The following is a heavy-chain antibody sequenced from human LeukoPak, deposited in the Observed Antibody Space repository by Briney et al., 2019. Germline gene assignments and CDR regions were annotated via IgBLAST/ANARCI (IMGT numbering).Heavy chain of an antibody. J-gene: IGHJ4*02. CDR2: IYYSGST. CDR1: GGSISSYY. V-gene: IGHV4-59*01. D-gene: IGHD6-13*01. Sequence: PSETLSLTCTVSGGSISSYYWSWIRQPPGKGLEWIGYIYYSGSTNYNPSLKSRVTISVDTSKNQFSLKLSSVTAADTAVYYCAKDIGGPDCCSWYYPKGPDYWGQGTLVTVSS. CDR3: AKDIGGPDCCSWYYPKGPDY.